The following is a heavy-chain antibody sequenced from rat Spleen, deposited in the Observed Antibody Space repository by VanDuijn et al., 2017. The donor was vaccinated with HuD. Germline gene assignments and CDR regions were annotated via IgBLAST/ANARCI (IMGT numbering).Heavy chain of an antibody. CDR3: GKDMNYYSTYPFYVMGD. CDR2: ISPDGGST. D-gene: IGHD1-2*01. Sequence: EVQLVESDGGLVQPGRSLTLSCVASGFTFSGYWMYWIRQAPGEGLEWISSISPDGGSTYYPDSVKGRFTISRNNAENTVYLQMNSLRSEDTATYYCGKDMNYYSTYPFYVMGDWGQGASVTVSS. J-gene: IGHJ4*01. V-gene: IGHV5-58*01. CDR1: GFTFSGYW.